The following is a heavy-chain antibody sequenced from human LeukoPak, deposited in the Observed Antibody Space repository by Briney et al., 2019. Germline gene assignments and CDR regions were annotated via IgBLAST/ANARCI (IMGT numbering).Heavy chain of an antibody. CDR3: ARSIAVAGMVDY. D-gene: IGHD6-19*01. CDR2: IYYSGST. J-gene: IGHJ4*02. CDR1: GGSISSSSYY. Sequence: SETLSLTCTVSGGSISSSSYYRGWIRQPPGKGLEWIGSIYYSGSTYYNPSLKSRVTISVDTSKNQFSLKLSSVTAADTAVYYCARSIAVAGMVDYWGQGTLVTVSS. V-gene: IGHV4-39*01.